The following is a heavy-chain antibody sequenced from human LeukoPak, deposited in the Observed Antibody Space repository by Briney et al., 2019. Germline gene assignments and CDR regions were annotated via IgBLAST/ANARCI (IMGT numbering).Heavy chain of an antibody. D-gene: IGHD2-2*01. Sequence: SGGSLRLSCAASGITFRNYAMGWVRQAPGKGLEWVSAISGSGGSTYYADSVKGRFNISRDNSKNTLYLQMNSLRAEDTAVYYCAKNSTVVVPATIRYWSQGTLVTVSS. CDR3: AKNSTVVVPATIRY. J-gene: IGHJ4*02. V-gene: IGHV3-23*01. CDR2: ISGSGGST. CDR1: GITFRNYA.